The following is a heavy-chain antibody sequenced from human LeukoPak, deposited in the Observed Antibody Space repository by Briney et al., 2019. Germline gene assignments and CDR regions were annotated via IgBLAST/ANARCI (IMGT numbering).Heavy chain of an antibody. CDR1: GFTFSSYE. D-gene: IGHD3-16*01. J-gene: IGHJ4*02. CDR3: VRDLNWAFDY. CDR2: ISSSGSTI. V-gene: IGHV3-48*03. Sequence: PGGSLRLSCAASGFTFSSYEMNWVRQAPGKGLEWVSYISSSGSTIYYADSVKGRFTISRDNAKNSLYLRMNSLRAEDTAVYYCVRDLNWAFDYWGQGTLVTVSS.